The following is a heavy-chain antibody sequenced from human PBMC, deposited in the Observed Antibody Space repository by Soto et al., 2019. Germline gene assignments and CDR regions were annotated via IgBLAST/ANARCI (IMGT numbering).Heavy chain of an antibody. CDR1: GVSVSSNSAA. Sequence: SQTLSLTCAISGVSVSSNSAALNWIRQSPSRGLEWLGRTYYRSKWYNDYAVSVKSRITINPDTSKNQFSLQLNSVTPEDTAVYYCARSNKQQLVRNYYYYYMDVWGKGTTVTVSS. J-gene: IGHJ6*03. CDR3: ARSNKQQLVRNYYYYYMDV. D-gene: IGHD6-13*01. V-gene: IGHV6-1*01. CDR2: TYYRSKWYN.